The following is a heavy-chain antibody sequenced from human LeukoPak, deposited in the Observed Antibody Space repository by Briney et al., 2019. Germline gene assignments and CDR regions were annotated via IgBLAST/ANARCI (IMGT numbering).Heavy chain of an antibody. Sequence: SETLSLTCTVSGSSISSSDYYWTWIRQHPGKGLEWVGYVHYSGSASYNPSLKSRVTISGDMSKNQFSLKLSSVTAADTAVYYCARDRVTVAGRDYSYYYGMDVWGQGTAVTVSS. J-gene: IGHJ6*02. V-gene: IGHV4-31*03. D-gene: IGHD6-19*01. CDR2: VHYSGSA. CDR3: ARDRVTVAGRDYSYYYGMDV. CDR1: GSSISSSDYY.